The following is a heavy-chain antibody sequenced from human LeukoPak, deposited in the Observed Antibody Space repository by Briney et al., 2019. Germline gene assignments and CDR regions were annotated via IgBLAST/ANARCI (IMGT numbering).Heavy chain of an antibody. V-gene: IGHV3-7*01. Sequence: PGGSLRLSCAASGFTLSSYWMSWVRQAPGKGLEWVANIKQHGSEKYYVDSVKGRFTISRDNAKNSLYLQMNSLRAEDTAVYYCAREGGYSYGKSYYFYMDVWGKGTTVTVSS. CDR2: IKQHGSEK. CDR3: AREGGYSYGKSYYFYMDV. D-gene: IGHD5-18*01. CDR1: GFTLSSYW. J-gene: IGHJ6*03.